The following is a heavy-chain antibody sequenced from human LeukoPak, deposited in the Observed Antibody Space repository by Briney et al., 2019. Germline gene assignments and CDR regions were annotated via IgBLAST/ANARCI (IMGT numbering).Heavy chain of an antibody. CDR2: ISYDGSNK. J-gene: IGHJ4*02. CDR3: ARQDSSGWYGFDY. CDR1: GFTFSSYA. Sequence: TGGSLRRSCAASGFTFSSYAMHWVRQAPGKGLEWVAVISYDGSNKYYADSVKGRFTISRDNSKNTLYLQMNSLRAEDTAVYYCARQDSSGWYGFDYWGQGTLVTVSS. D-gene: IGHD6-19*01. V-gene: IGHV3-30*04.